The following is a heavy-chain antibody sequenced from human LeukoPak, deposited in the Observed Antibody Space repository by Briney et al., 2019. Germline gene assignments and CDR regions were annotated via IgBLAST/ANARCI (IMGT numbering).Heavy chain of an antibody. CDR1: GGTFSSYA. V-gene: IGHV1-69*05. CDR3: ARVLASCSSTSCYFDYYYMDV. D-gene: IGHD2-2*01. Sequence: SVKVSCKASGGTFSSYAISWVRQAPGQGLEWMGGIIPIFGTANYAQKFQGRVTITTDESTSTAYMELSSLRSEDTAVYYCARVLASCSSTSCYFDYYYMDVWGKGTAVTVSS. J-gene: IGHJ6*03. CDR2: IIPIFGTA.